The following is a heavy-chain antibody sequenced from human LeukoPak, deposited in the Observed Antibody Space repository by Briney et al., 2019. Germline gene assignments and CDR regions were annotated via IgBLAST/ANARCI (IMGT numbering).Heavy chain of an antibody. V-gene: IGHV4-4*07. CDR2: IYTSGST. CDR1: GGSISSYY. J-gene: IGHJ6*02. CDR3: ARDSVTGPDYGMDV. D-gene: IGHD5/OR15-5a*01. Sequence: SETLSLTCTVSGGSISSYYWSWIRQPAGKGLEWIGRIYTSGSTNYNPSLKSRVTMSVDTSKNQSSLKLSSVTAADTAVYYCARDSVTGPDYGMDVWGQGTTVTVSS.